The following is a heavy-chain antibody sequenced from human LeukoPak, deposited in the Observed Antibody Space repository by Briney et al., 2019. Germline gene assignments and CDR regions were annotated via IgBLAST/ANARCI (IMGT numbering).Heavy chain of an antibody. Sequence: GGSLRLSCAASGFTFNSYSMNWVRQAPGKGLEWVSSISSSSSYIYYADSVKGRFTISRDNAKNSLYLQMNSLRAEDTAVYYCGSSEDGYIDYWGQGTLVSVSS. CDR1: GFTFNSYS. CDR3: GSSEDGYIDY. J-gene: IGHJ4*02. D-gene: IGHD5-24*01. V-gene: IGHV3-21*01. CDR2: ISSSSSYI.